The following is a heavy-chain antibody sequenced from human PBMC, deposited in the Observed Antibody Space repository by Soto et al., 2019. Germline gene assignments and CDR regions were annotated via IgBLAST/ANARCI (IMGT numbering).Heavy chain of an antibody. V-gene: IGHV3-74*01. CDR1: GFTFSSYW. CDR3: ARSLAAANEHYYYYYGMDV. Sequence: PGGSLRLSCAASGFTFSSYWMHWVRQAPGKGLVWVSRINSDGSSTSYADSVKGRFTISRDNAKNTLYLQMNSLRAEDTAVYYCARSLAAANEHYYYYYGMDVWGQGTTVTVYS. D-gene: IGHD6-13*01. J-gene: IGHJ6*02. CDR2: INSDGSST.